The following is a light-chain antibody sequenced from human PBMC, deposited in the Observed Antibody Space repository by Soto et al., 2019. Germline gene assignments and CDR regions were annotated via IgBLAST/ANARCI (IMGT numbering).Light chain of an antibody. CDR3: SSYTSSSTDV. V-gene: IGLV2-14*01. Sequence: QSALTQPASVSGSPGQSITISCTGTSNDVGGYDYVSWYQHHPGKAPKLTIYEVSNRPSGVSNRFSGSKSGNTASLTISGLQAEDEAEYYCSSYTSSSTDVFGTGTKVTVL. J-gene: IGLJ1*01. CDR1: SNDVGGYDY. CDR2: EVS.